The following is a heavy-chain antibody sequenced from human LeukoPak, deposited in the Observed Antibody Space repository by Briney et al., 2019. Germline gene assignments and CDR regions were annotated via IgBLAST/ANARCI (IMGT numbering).Heavy chain of an antibody. CDR3: ARGPRGGAARYYWFDP. CDR2: MNPNSGNT. J-gene: IGHJ5*02. CDR1: GYTFTSYD. D-gene: IGHD6-6*01. V-gene: IGHV1-8*01. Sequence: HVASVKASCKASGYTFTSYDINWVRQATGQGLEWMGWMNPNSGNTGYAQKFQGRVTMTRNTSISTAYMELSSLRSEDTAVYYCARGPRGGAARYYWFDPWGQGTLVTVSS.